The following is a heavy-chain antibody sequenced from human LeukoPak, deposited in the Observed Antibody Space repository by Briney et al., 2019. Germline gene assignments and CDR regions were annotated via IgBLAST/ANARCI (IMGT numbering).Heavy chain of an antibody. CDR3: ARDGGYCSSTNCYAGGYFDY. V-gene: IGHV3-7*03. J-gene: IGHJ4*02. CDR2: IKQDGSEK. CDR1: GFTFSSYW. Sequence: GGSLRLSCAASGFTFSSYWMSWVRQAPGKGLEWVANIKQDGSEKYYVDSVKGRFTISRDNAKNSLYLQMNSLRAEDTAVYYCARDGGYCSSTNCYAGGYFDYWGQGTLVTVSS. D-gene: IGHD2-2*01.